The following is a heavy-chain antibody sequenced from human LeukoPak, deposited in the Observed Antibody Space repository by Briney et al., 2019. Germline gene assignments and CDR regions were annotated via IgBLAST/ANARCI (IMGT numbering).Heavy chain of an antibody. CDR2: ISGSGGST. CDR1: GFTFSSYA. J-gene: IGHJ4*02. V-gene: IGHV3-23*01. CDR3: AKMYYYDSRVDY. Sequence: GGSLRLSCAASGFTFSSYAMSWVRQAPGKGLEWVSAISGSGGSTYYADSVKGRFTTSRDNSKNTLYLQMNSLRAEDTAVYYCAKMYYYDSRVDYWGQGTLVTVSS. D-gene: IGHD3-22*01.